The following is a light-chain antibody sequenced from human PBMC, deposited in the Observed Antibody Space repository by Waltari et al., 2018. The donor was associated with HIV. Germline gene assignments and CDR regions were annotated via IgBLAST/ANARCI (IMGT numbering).Light chain of an antibody. V-gene: IGLV3-1*01. J-gene: IGLJ2*01. CDR2: QDS. Sequence: SYELTQPPSVSVSPGQTASITCSGDNLGDKYACWYQQKPGQSPMLVIYQDSKRPSGIPERFSGSNSGNTATLTISGTQAMDEADYDCQAWDSSTLVVFGGGTKLTVL. CDR1: NLGDKY. CDR3: QAWDSSTLVV.